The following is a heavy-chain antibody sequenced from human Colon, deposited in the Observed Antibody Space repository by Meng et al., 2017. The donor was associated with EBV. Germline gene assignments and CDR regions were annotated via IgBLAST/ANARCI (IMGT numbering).Heavy chain of an antibody. Sequence: QAQLQDAGPGLVKPSETLSLTCTVSGDSVATGRYYWSWIRQPPGKGLEWIAYIYYIGGTNYNPSLKSRLTISLDTSKNQFSLSLRSVTAADTAVYYCARVSGRSFDPWGQGTLVTVSS. CDR1: GDSVATGRYY. CDR2: IYYIGGT. J-gene: IGHJ5*02. D-gene: IGHD3-10*01. CDR3: ARVSGRSFDP. V-gene: IGHV4-61*01.